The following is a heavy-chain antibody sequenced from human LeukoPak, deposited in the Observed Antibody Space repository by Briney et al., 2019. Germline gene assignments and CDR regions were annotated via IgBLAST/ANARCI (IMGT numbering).Heavy chain of an antibody. J-gene: IGHJ4*02. CDR2: MNPNSGNT. D-gene: IGHD3-16*01. Sequence: ASVKVSCKASGYTFTSYDINWVRQATGQGLEWVGWMNPNSGNTGYAQKFQGRVTMTRNTSISTAYMELSSLRSEDTAVYYCARVHDYVWGSSPPDYWGQGTLVTVSS. V-gene: IGHV1-8*01. CDR3: ARVHDYVWGSSPPDY. CDR1: GYTFTSYD.